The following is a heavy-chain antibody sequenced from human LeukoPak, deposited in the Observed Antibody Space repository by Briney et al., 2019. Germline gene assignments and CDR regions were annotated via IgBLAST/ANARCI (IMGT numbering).Heavy chain of an antibody. CDR2: TDSRSQWYS. Sequence: SQTLSLTCAISGDSVSSSGVAWNWIRQSPSRGLEWLGRTDSRSQWYSEYAVSVKSRITINPDTSKNQFSLQLNSVIPEDTAVYYCAKSPSPYYYGSGSYLVYWGQGTLVTVSS. CDR3: AKSPSPYYYGSGSYLVY. V-gene: IGHV6-1*01. CDR1: GDSVSSSGVA. D-gene: IGHD3-10*01. J-gene: IGHJ4*02.